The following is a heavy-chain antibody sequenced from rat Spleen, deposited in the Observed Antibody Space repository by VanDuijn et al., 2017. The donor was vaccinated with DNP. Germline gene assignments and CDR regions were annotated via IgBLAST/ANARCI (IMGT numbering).Heavy chain of an antibody. CDR3: VVNGYNY. V-gene: IGHV5-25*01. CDR2: ISPGGGNT. J-gene: IGHJ2*01. Sequence: EVQLVESGGGLVQPGRSMKLSCAASGFTFSNYHMAWVRQAPTKGLEWVASISPGGGNTYYRDSVKGRFTISRDNEKNTLYLQMDSLRSEDTATYYCVVNGYNYWGQGVMVTVSS. D-gene: IGHD1-12*03. CDR1: GFTFSNYH.